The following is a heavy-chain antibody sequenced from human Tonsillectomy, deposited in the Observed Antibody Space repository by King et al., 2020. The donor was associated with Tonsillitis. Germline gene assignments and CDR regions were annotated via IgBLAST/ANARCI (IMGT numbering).Heavy chain of an antibody. Sequence: VESGGGLVKPGGSLRLSCAASGFTFSDYYMTWLRQAPGKGLEWVSYIRSSSSYRNYADSVKGRFSISRDDARNSLYLQMDSLRAEDTAVYYCARGMWELTRNFYSMDVWGKGTTVTVSS. J-gene: IGHJ6*03. V-gene: IGHV3-11*05. CDR3: ARGMWELTRNFYSMDV. CDR1: GFTFSDYY. CDR2: IRSSSSYR. D-gene: IGHD1-26*01.